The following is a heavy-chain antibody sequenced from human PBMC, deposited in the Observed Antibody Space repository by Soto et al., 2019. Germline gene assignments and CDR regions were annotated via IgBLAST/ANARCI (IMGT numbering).Heavy chain of an antibody. CDR3: VCGGTFFVY. D-gene: IGHD3-16*01. V-gene: IGHV3-7*01. J-gene: IGHJ4*02. Sequence: EVQLVESGGGLVQPGGSLRLPCAASGFTFSTDWMTWVRQPPGKGLEWVASINQDGSERYYVDSVRGRFTISRDNAKYSLYLQMNRLRAEDTAVYYCVCGGTFFVYWGQGTLVTVSP. CDR2: INQDGSER. CDR1: GFTFSTDW.